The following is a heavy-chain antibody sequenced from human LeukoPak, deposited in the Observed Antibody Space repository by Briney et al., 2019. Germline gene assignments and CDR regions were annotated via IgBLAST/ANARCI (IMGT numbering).Heavy chain of an antibody. V-gene: IGHV3-48*04. Sequence: GVLRLSCAASGFTFSSYSMNWVRQAPGKGLEWVSYISSSSSTIYYADSVKGRFTISRGNAKNSLYLQMNSLRAEDTAVYYCARDSLVRGAVFGYWGQGTLVTVSS. J-gene: IGHJ4*02. D-gene: IGHD3-10*01. CDR1: GFTFSSYS. CDR3: ARDSLVRGAVFGY. CDR2: ISSSSSTI.